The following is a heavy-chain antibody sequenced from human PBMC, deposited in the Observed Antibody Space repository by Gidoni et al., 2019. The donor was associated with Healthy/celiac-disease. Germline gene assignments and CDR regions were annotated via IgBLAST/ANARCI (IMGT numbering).Heavy chain of an antibody. J-gene: IGHJ5*02. CDR1: GFTFSSYS. CDR3: ARVGEAPPLSGGFNWFDP. Sequence: EVQLVESGGGLVQPGGSLRLSCAASGFTFSSYSMNWVRQAPGKGLEWVSYISSSSSTIYYADSVKGRFTISRDNAKNSLYLQMNSLRDEDTAVYYCARVGEAPPLSGGFNWFDPWGQGTLVTVSS. CDR2: ISSSSSTI. V-gene: IGHV3-48*02. D-gene: IGHD1-26*01.